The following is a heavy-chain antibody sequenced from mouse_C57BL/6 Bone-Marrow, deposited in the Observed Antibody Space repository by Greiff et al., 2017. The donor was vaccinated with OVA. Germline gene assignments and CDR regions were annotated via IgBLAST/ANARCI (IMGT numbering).Heavy chain of an antibody. CDR2: IYPGVGDP. V-gene: IGHV1-80*01. CDR3: ARKGRD. CDR1: GYAFSSYW. Sequence: SGASVKISCKASGYAFSSYWMNCVKQRPGKGLEWIGQIYPGVGDPNYNGKFKGKATLTADKSSSTAYMQLSSLTAEDSAVYFCARKGRDWGQGTLVTVSA. J-gene: IGHJ3*01.